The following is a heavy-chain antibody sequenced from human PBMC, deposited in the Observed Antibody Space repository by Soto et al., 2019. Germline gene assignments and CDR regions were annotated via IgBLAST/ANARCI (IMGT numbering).Heavy chain of an antibody. CDR3: ATMSVLRYLANAFDI. V-gene: IGHV1-24*01. CDR1: GYTLTELS. Sequence: ASVKVSCKVSGYTLTELSMHWVRQAPGKGLEWMGGFDPEDGETIYAQKFQGRVTMTEDTSTDTACMELSSLRSEDTAVYYCATMSVLRYLANAFDIWGQGTMVTVSS. D-gene: IGHD3-9*01. CDR2: FDPEDGET. J-gene: IGHJ3*02.